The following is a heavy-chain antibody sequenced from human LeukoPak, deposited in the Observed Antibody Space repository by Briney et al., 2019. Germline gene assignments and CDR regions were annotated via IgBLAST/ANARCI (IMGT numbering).Heavy chain of an antibody. Sequence: GGSLRLSCAASGFTFSSYWMSWVRQAPGKGLEWVANIKQEGSEKYYVDSVKGRFTISRDNAKNPLYLQMNSLRAEDTAVYYCARGQTESDYYYYYYMDVWGKGTTVTVSS. CDR1: GFTFSSYW. J-gene: IGHJ6*03. D-gene: IGHD1-1*01. V-gene: IGHV3-7*01. CDR2: IKQEGSEK. CDR3: ARGQTESDYYYYYYMDV.